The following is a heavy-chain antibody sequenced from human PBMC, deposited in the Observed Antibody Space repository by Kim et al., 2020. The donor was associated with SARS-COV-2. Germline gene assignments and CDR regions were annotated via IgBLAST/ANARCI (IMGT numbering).Heavy chain of an antibody. J-gene: IGHJ6*02. D-gene: IGHD1-26*01. CDR2: IIPIFGTA. Sequence: SVKVSCKASGGTFSSYAISWVRQAPGQGLEWMGGIIPIFGTANYAQKFQGRVTITADESTSTAYMELSSLRSEDTAVYYCARVPASGELYYYYYGMDVWGQGTTVTVSS. V-gene: IGHV1-69*13. CDR3: ARVPASGELYYYYYGMDV. CDR1: GGTFSSYA.